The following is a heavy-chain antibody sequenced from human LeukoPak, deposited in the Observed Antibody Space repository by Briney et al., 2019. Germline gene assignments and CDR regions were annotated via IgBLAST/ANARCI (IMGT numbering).Heavy chain of an antibody. CDR1: GFTFDDYA. J-gene: IGHJ6*03. Sequence: PGGSLRLSCAASGFTFDDYAMHWVRQAPGKGLEWVSGISWNSGSIGYADSVKGRFTISRDNAKNSLYLQMNSLRAEDMALYYCAKGSRPYYYYYYMDVWGKGTTVTVSS. CDR3: AKGSRPYYYYYYMDV. CDR2: ISWNSGSI. V-gene: IGHV3-9*03.